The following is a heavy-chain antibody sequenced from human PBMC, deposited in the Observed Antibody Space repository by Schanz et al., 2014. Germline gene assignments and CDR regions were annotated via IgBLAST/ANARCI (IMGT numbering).Heavy chain of an antibody. CDR2: ISGSGGST. D-gene: IGHD2-2*01. CDR1: GFTFSSYA. J-gene: IGHJ4*02. CDR3: ARESSNDIVLVPGAVFDH. V-gene: IGHV3-23*04. Sequence: EVQLVESGGGLVQPGGSLRLSCAASGFTFSSYAMSWVRQAPGKGLEWVSAISGSGGSTYYADSVKGRFTISRDNSKNTLYLQMNSLRAEDTAVYYCARESSNDIVLVPGAVFDHWGQGILVIVSS.